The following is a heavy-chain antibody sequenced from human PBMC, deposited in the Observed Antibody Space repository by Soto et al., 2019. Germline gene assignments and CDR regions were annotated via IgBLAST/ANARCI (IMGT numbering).Heavy chain of an antibody. V-gene: IGHV4-39*07. CDR1: GGSISSSSYY. CDR3: ARGRVNYYDSSGYYLVDAFDI. CDR2: INHSGST. Sequence: SETLSLTCTVSGGSISSSSYYWGWIRQPPGKGLEWIGEINHSGSTNYNPSLKSRVTISVDTSKNQFSLKLSSVTAADTAVYYCARGRVNYYDSSGYYLVDAFDIWGQGTMVTVSS. D-gene: IGHD3-22*01. J-gene: IGHJ3*02.